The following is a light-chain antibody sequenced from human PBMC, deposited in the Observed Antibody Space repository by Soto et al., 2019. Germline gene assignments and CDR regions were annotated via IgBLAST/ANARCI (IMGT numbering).Light chain of an antibody. Sequence: QSALTQPASVSGSPGQSITISCTGTSSDVGGYNYVSWYQQHPGKATKLMIYDVSNRPSGVSNRFSGSKSGNTASLTISVLQAEDEADYYCSSYTSSSTQVFGGGTQLTVL. CDR1: SSDVGGYNY. J-gene: IGLJ3*02. CDR2: DVS. CDR3: SSYTSSSTQV. V-gene: IGLV2-14*01.